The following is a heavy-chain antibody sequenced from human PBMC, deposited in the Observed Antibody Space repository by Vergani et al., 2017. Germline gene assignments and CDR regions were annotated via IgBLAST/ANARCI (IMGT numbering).Heavy chain of an antibody. D-gene: IGHD2-21*01. CDR3: AGEQGAVRVEFCGGDCPPWDALDI. V-gene: IGHV4-31*03. CDR1: GGSISSGGYY. Sequence: QVQLQESGPGLVKPSQTLSLTCTVSGGSISSGGYYWSWIRQHPGKGLEWIGYIYYSGSTYYNPSLKSRVTISVDTSKNQFSLKLSSVTAADTAVYYCAGEQGAVRVEFCGGDCPPWDALDIWGQGTMVTVSS. CDR2: IYYSGST. J-gene: IGHJ3*02.